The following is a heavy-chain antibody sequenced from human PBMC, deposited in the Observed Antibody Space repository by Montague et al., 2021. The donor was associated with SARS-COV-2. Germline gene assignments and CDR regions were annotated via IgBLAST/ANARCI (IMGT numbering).Heavy chain of an antibody. CDR1: GGSFSGWY. Sequence: SETLSLTCAVYGGSFSGWYWSWVRQPPGKGLEWIGEINRRGNTIYNPSLKSRVTISEDTSKSQFSLKLGSVTAADTAVYYCARGGGNILTNYYYYYYLDVWGTGTTVTVSS. D-gene: IGHD4-23*01. J-gene: IGHJ6*03. CDR3: ARGGGNILTNYYYYYYLDV. V-gene: IGHV4-34*01. CDR2: INRRGNT.